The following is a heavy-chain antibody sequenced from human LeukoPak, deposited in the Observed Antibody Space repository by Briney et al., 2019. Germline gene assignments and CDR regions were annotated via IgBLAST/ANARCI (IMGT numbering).Heavy chain of an antibody. Sequence: GGSLRLSCAASGFTFSSYWMNWVRQAPGKGLEWVANIKQDGSEKYYVDSVKGRFTISRDNAKNSLYLQMNSLRAEDTAVYYCAAATLAAIFDYWGQGTLVTVSS. CDR3: AAATLAAIFDY. CDR1: GFTFSSYW. J-gene: IGHJ4*02. CDR2: IKQDGSEK. V-gene: IGHV3-7*01. D-gene: IGHD6-25*01.